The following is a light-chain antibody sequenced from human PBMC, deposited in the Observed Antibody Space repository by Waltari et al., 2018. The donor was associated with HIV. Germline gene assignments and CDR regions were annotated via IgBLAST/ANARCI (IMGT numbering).Light chain of an antibody. Sequence: DIQMTQSPSSLSASVGDRVIITCQASQDISTYLNWYQQKPGKAPKLLIYDASTLERGVPSRFSGSGSGTHFTFTISTLQPEDTATYYCQKYDHLFSFGGGTRVEIK. CDR2: DAS. CDR1: QDISTY. CDR3: QKYDHLFS. V-gene: IGKV1-33*01. J-gene: IGKJ4*01.